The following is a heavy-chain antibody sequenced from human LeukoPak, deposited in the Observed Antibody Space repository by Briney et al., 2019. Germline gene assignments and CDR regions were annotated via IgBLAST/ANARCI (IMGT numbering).Heavy chain of an antibody. CDR3: ARPYSSGWYGGFDL. CDR2: IGSDNKP. D-gene: IGHD6-19*01. J-gene: IGHJ2*01. Sequence: GGSLRLSCEASGFTFSAYAMTWVRQAPGKGLEWVSSIGSDNKPHYSESVKGRFTISRDNAKNSLHLQMNSLRAEDTAVYYCARPYSSGWYGGFDLWGRGTLVTVSS. CDR1: GFTFSAYA. V-gene: IGHV3-69-1*01.